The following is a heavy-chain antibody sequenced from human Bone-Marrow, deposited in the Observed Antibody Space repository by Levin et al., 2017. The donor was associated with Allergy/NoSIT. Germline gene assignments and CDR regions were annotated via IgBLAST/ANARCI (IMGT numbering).Heavy chain of an antibody. Sequence: SGPTLVKPTQTLTLTCTFSGFSLSTSGVGVGWIRQPPGKALEWLALIYWDDDKRYSPSLKSRLTITKDTSKNQVVLTMTNMDPVDTATYYCAHRRGWQPHCTGGVCYTLSEFFDYWGQGTLVTVSS. J-gene: IGHJ4*02. D-gene: IGHD2-8*02. CDR2: IYWDDDK. CDR1: GFSLSTSGVG. V-gene: IGHV2-5*02. CDR3: AHRRGWQPHCTGGVCYTLSEFFDY.